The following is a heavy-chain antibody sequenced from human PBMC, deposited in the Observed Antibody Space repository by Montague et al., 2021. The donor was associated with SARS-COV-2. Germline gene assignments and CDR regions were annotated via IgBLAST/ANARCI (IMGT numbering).Heavy chain of an antibody. CDR3: ARDMRMVANVVVVVDAVVDGFDI. J-gene: IGHJ3*02. Sequence: SETLSLTCTVSGGSISSPDYYWGWIRQSPGKGLEWIGSISYTGRTYYNPSLRSRVTISVDTSRNQFSLKLSSVTAADTAVYYCARDMRMVANVVVVVDAVVDGFDIWGQGTMVTVSS. CDR1: GGSISSPDYY. D-gene: IGHD2-15*01. V-gene: IGHV4-39*07. CDR2: ISYTGRT.